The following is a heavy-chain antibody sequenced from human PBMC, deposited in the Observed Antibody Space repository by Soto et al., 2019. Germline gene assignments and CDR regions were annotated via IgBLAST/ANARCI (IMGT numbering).Heavy chain of an antibody. CDR1: GFTFSSYA. D-gene: IGHD5-18*01. CDR2: ISYDGSNK. Sequence: QVQLVESGGAVVQPGRSLRLSCAASGFTFSSYAMHWVRQAPGQGLEWVAVISYDGSNKYYADSVKGRFTISRDNSKNTLYLQMNSLRAEDTAVYYCARDPLWGTAMVLWYFDLWGRGTLVTVSS. V-gene: IGHV3-30-3*01. J-gene: IGHJ2*01. CDR3: ARDPLWGTAMVLWYFDL.